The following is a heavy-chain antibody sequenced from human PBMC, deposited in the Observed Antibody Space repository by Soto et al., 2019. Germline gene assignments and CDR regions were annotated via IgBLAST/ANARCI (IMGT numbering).Heavy chain of an antibody. CDR3: ARQGYCSNTACYTVDY. V-gene: IGHV5-51*01. D-gene: IGHD2-2*02. CDR1: GYSFTNYW. CDR2: IYPGDSNT. J-gene: IGHJ4*02. Sequence: GESLKISCPGSGYSFTNYWIGWVRQMPGKGLERMGIIYPGDSNTRYSPSFQGQVTISADKSISTAYLQWSSLKASDTAMYFCARQGYCSNTACYTVDYWGQGTLVTVSS.